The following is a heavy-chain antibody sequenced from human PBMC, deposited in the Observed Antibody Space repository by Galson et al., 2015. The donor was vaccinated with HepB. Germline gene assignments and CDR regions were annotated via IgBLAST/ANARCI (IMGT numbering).Heavy chain of an antibody. D-gene: IGHD1-14*01. CDR2: IKNKPHGETS. Sequence: SLRLSCAGSGFVFSDAWMNWVRQAPGEGLQWVGRIKNKPHGETSEYAAPVKGRFTISRDDSQNRLYLQMNGPKSEDTAVYYCTTVGREFTTYHGHGNWGQGSLVAVSS. CDR3: TTVGREFTTYHGHGN. J-gene: IGHJ4*02. CDR1: GFVFSDAW. V-gene: IGHV3-15*07.